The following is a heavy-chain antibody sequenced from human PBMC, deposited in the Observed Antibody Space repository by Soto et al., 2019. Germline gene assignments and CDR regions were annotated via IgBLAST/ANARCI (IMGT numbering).Heavy chain of an antibody. CDR2: ISSSSSYI. J-gene: IGHJ3*02. Sequence: GGSLRLSCAASGFTFSSYSMNWVRQAPGKGLEWVSSISSSSSYIYYADSVKGRFTISRDNAKNSLYLQMNSLRAEDTAVYYCARDPPADAFDIWGQGTMVTVSS. V-gene: IGHV3-21*01. CDR3: ARDPPADAFDI. CDR1: GFTFSSYS.